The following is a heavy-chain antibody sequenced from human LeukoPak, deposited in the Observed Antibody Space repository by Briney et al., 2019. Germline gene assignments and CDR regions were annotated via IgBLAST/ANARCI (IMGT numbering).Heavy chain of an antibody. D-gene: IGHD6-6*01. J-gene: IGHJ4*02. V-gene: IGHV1-18*01. CDR3: ARQVGYSSSSSFDY. CDR2: ISAYNGNT. Sequence: ALVKVSCKASGYTSTSYGISWVRQAPGQGLEWMGWISAYNGNTNYAQKLQGRVTMTTDTSTSTAYMELRSLRSDDTAVYYCARQVGYSSSSSFDYWGQGTLVTVSS. CDR1: GYTSTSYG.